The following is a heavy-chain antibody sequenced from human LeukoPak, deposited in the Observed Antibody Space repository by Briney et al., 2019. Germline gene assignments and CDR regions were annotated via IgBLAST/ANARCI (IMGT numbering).Heavy chain of an antibody. CDR1: GFTFSSYS. J-gene: IGHJ4*02. Sequence: GGSLRLSCAASGFTFSSYSMNWVRQAPGKGLEWVSSISSSSSYIYYADSGKGRFTISRDNAKNSLYLQMNSLRAEDTAVYYCARDPIVVVPTAMPEVDYWGQGTLVTVSS. D-gene: IGHD2-2*01. CDR2: ISSSSSYI. V-gene: IGHV3-21*01. CDR3: ARDPIVVVPTAMPEVDY.